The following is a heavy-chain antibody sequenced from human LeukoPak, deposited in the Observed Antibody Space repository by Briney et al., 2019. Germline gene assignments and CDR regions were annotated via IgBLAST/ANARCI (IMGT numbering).Heavy chain of an antibody. J-gene: IGHJ6*03. CDR3: ARDNTDGGGYYYYMDV. V-gene: IGHV4-31*03. Sequence: PSETLSFTCTVSGGSISSGGYYWSWIRQHPGKGLEWIGYIYYSGSTYYNPSLKSRVTISVDTSKNQFSLKLSSVTAADTAVYYCARDNTDGGGYYYYMDVWGKGTTVTVSS. CDR1: GGSISSGGYY. CDR2: IYYSGST. D-gene: IGHD3-16*01.